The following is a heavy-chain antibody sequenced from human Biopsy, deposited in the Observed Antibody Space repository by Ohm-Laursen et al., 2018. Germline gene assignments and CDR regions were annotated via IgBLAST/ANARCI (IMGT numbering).Heavy chain of an antibody. CDR1: GFRFDNTG. CDR3: TKNTQWEGSGYLDAFHI. V-gene: IGHV3-9*01. CDR2: ISWSSDSI. J-gene: IGHJ3*02. D-gene: IGHD3-22*01. Sequence: SLRLSCSASGFRFDNTGMHWVRQGPGKGLEWVAGISWSSDSITYAKSVTGRFTISRDNGENSLYLQMNSLRPEDTALYYCTKNTQWEGSGYLDAFHIWGHGSMVTVSS.